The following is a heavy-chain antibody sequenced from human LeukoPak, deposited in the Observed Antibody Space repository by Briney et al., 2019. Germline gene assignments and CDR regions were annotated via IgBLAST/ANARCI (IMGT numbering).Heavy chain of an antibody. D-gene: IGHD3-3*01. CDR3: AIIRGTILASWFDP. CDR2: IYPGDPDT. V-gene: IGHV5-51*01. J-gene: IGHJ5*02. Sequence: TGESLKISCKGSGYSFTSYWIGWVRQMPGKGLEWMGIIYPGDPDTRYSPSFQGQATISADKSISTAYLQWSSLKASDTAMYYCAIIRGTILASWFDPWGQGTLVTVSS. CDR1: GYSFTSYW.